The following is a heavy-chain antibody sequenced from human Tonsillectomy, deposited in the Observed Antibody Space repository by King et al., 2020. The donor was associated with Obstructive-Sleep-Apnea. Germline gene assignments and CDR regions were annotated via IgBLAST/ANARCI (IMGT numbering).Heavy chain of an antibody. CDR2: IYYSGST. CDR1: GGSISSYY. J-gene: IGHJ4*02. D-gene: IGHD1-26*01. V-gene: IGHV4-59*08. CDR3: ARHVGARSYFDY. Sequence: VQLQESGPGLVKPSGTLSLTCTVSGGSISSYYWSWIRQPPGKGLEWIGYIYYSGSTNYNPSLKSRVTISVDTSKNQFSLKLSSVTAADTAVYYCARHVGARSYFDYWGQGTLVTVSS.